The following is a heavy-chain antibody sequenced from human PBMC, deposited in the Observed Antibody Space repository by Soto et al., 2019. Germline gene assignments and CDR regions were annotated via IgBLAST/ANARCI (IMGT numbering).Heavy chain of an antibody. D-gene: IGHD2-8*01. V-gene: IGHV4-34*01. CDR1: GGSFSGYY. J-gene: IGHJ5*02. CDR2: INHSGST. CDR3: ARAQSGYCTNGVCQNWFDP. Sequence: KPSETLSLTCAVYGGSFSGYYWSWIRQPPGKGLEWIGEINHSGSTNYNPSLKSRVTISVDTSKNQFSLKLSSVTAADTAVYYCARAQSGYCTNGVCQNWFDPWGQGTLVTVSS.